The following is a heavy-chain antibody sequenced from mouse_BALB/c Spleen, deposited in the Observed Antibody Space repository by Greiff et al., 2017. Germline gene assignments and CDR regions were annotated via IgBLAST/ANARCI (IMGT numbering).Heavy chain of an antibody. J-gene: IGHJ4*01. Sequence: EVKLQESGGDLVKPGGSLKLSCAASGFTFSSYGMSWVRQTPDKRLEWVATISSGGSYTYYPDSVKGRFTISRDNAKNTLYLQMSSLKSEDTAMYYCARHYGSSYAMDYWGQGTSVTVSS. CDR3: ARHYGSSYAMDY. CDR1: GFTFSSYG. V-gene: IGHV5-6*01. CDR2: ISSGGSYT. D-gene: IGHD1-1*01.